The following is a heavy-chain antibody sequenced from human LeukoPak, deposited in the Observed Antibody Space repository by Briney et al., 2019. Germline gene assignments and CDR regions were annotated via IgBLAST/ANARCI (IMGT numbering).Heavy chain of an antibody. CDR3: AREDCTIGAVCSSLLDH. CDR2: INSDASTI. D-gene: IGHD2-8*01. Sequence: GGSLRLSCAASGLTFSSDWMYWVRHVPGKGLVWVSRINSDASTINYADSVKGRFTISRDNAKNTLYLQMNNLRAEDTAVYYCAREDCTIGAVCSSLLDHWGRGTLVTVSS. J-gene: IGHJ4*02. CDR1: GLTFSSDW. V-gene: IGHV3-74*01.